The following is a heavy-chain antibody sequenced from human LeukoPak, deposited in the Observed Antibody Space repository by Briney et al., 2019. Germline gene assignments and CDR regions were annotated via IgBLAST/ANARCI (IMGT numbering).Heavy chain of an antibody. J-gene: IGHJ6*02. V-gene: IGHV4-59*12. CDR2: IYHSGST. Sequence: SETLSLTCIVSGGSISSYYWSWIRQPPGKGLEWIGYIYHSGSTNYNPSLKSRVTISVDMSKNQFSLKLSSVTAADTAVYYCARLDYYDSSGGMDVWGQGTTVTVSS. D-gene: IGHD3-22*01. CDR1: GGSISSYY. CDR3: ARLDYYDSSGGMDV.